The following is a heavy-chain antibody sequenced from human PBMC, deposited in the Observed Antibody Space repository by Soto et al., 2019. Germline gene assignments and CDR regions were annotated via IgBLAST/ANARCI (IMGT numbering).Heavy chain of an antibody. Sequence: SVKVSCKAAGFTFTSSAVQWVRQARGQRLEWIGWIVVGSGNTNYAQKFQERVTITRDMSTSTAYMELSSLRSEDTAVYYCAADVGATNYYGMDVWGQGTTVTVSS. V-gene: IGHV1-58*01. CDR3: AADVGATNYYGMDV. J-gene: IGHJ6*02. CDR2: IVVGSGNT. D-gene: IGHD1-26*01. CDR1: GFTFTSSA.